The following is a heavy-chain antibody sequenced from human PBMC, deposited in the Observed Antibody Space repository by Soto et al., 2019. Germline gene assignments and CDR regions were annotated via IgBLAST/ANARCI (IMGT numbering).Heavy chain of an antibody. CDR1: GFTFSNAW. D-gene: IGHD3-9*01. CDR2: IKSKTDGGTT. CDR3: TTDELVEVGWFDP. J-gene: IGHJ5*02. V-gene: IGHV3-15*01. Sequence: EVQLVESGGGLVKPGGSLRLSCAASGFTFSNAWMSWVRQAPGKGLEWVGRIKSKTDGGTTDYAAPVKGRFTISRDDSKNTLYLQMNSLKTEDTAVYYCTTDELVEVGWFDPWGQGTLVTVSS.